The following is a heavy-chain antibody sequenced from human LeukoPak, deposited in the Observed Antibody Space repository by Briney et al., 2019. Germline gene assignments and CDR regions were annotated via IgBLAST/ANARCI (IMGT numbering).Heavy chain of an antibody. CDR2: ISGSGGST. Sequence: GGSLRLSCVVSGFSLSSYAMSWVRQAPGKGLEWVSAISGSGGSTYYADSVKGRFTISRDNSKNTLYLQMNSLRAEDTAVYYCAKSSYYFDYWGQGTLVTVSS. V-gene: IGHV3-23*01. CDR3: AKSSYYFDY. J-gene: IGHJ4*02. CDR1: GFSLSSYA. D-gene: IGHD6-6*01.